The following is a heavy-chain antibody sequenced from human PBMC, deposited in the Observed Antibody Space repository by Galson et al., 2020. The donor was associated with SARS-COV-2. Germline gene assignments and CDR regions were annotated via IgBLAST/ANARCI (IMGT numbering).Heavy chain of an antibody. CDR2: ISSSSSYI. V-gene: IGHV3-21*01. CDR1: GFTFSSYS. D-gene: IGHD3-22*01. Sequence: GGSLRLSCAASGFTFSSYSMNWVRQAPGKGLEWVSSISSSSSYIYYADSVKGRFTISRDNAKNSLYLQMNSLRAEDTAVYYCARDAYYYDSSGWLAPKYWYFDLWGRGTLVTVSS. CDR3: ARDAYYYDSSGWLAPKYWYFDL. J-gene: IGHJ2*01.